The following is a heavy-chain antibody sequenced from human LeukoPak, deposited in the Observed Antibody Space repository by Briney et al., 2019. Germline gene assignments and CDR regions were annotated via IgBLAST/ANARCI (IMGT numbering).Heavy chain of an antibody. CDR3: ARPNGAYYNWFDP. CDR2: INPNSGVT. D-gene: IGHD2-8*01. J-gene: IGHJ5*02. Sequence: GASVKVSCKASGYTFTDYYIHWVRQAPGQGLEWMGWINPNSGVTNYAQNFQDRVTLTRDTSISTAYMELTNLRSDDTAVYYCARPNGAYYNWFDPWGQGTLVTVSS. V-gene: IGHV1-2*02. CDR1: GYTFTDYY.